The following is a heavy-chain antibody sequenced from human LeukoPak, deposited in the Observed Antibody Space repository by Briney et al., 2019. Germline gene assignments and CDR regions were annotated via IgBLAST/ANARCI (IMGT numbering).Heavy chain of an antibody. Sequence: SETLSLTCTLSGVSIASYYWSWLRQPPGKGLEWIGYIYNSVTTNYNPSLKSRVTISVDTSKNQFSLNLRSVTAADTAVYYCARQLAYYYRSGGFDPWGQGALVTVSS. V-gene: IGHV4-59*08. CDR3: ARQLAYYYRSGGFDP. J-gene: IGHJ5*02. CDR2: IYNSVTT. D-gene: IGHD3-10*01. CDR1: GVSIASYY.